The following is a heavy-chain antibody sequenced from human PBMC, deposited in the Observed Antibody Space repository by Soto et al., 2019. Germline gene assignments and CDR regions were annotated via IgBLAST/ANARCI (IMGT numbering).Heavy chain of an antibody. J-gene: IGHJ3*02. CDR1: GGSVNNYY. D-gene: IGHD5-18*01. Sequence: LCLTCTVSGGSVNNYYGSWIRQPPGKVLEWIGYIYYSGNTNYNPSLTSRITLSVDTSKNQLSLKLTSVSAADTAVYYCARQPPDTAAFDIWGQGTMVTVSS. V-gene: IGHV4-59*08. CDR2: IYYSGNT. CDR3: ARQPPDTAAFDI.